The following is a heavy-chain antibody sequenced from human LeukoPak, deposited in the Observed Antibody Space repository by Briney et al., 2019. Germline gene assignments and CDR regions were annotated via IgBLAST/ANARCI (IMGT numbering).Heavy chain of an antibody. J-gene: IGHJ4*02. Sequence: PGGSLRLSCAAAGFTFSSYGMHWVREPPGKGLHWVAVIWSDGSNKYYADSVKGRFTITRDNSKNTLYLQMDSLRAEDTAVYYCARSRSSGWVYFEYWGQGTLVTVSS. D-gene: IGHD6-19*01. V-gene: IGHV3-33*08. CDR2: IWSDGSNK. CDR3: ARSRSSGWVYFEY. CDR1: GFTFSSYG.